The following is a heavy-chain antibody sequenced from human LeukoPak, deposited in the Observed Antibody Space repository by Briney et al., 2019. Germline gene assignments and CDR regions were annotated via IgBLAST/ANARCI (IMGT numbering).Heavy chain of an antibody. Sequence: SETLSLTCTVSGGSISNYYWSWIRQPPGKGLEWIGYIYYSGSPRYSPSLKSRVTISVNTSKNQFSLKVTSVTAADTAVYYCARHFFVGSEDAFDIWGQGTMVTVSS. CDR3: ARHFFVGSEDAFDI. D-gene: IGHD6-25*01. CDR1: GGSISNYY. CDR2: IYYSGSP. J-gene: IGHJ3*02. V-gene: IGHV4-59*08.